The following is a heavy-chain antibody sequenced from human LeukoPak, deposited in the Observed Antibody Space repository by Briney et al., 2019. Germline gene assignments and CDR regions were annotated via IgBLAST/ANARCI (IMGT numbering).Heavy chain of an antibody. V-gene: IGHV3-21*01. CDR2: ISSSSSNI. CDR1: GFAFNTLN. J-gene: IGHJ4*02. D-gene: IGHD5-12*01. Sequence: GGSLRLSCAVSGFAFNTLNMIWVRQAPGKALEWVSSISSSSSNIYYADSVKGRFTISRDNAKNSLFLQMNSLRAEDTAVYYCARALYGGYGHFDFWGRGALVTVSS. CDR3: ARALYGGYGHFDF.